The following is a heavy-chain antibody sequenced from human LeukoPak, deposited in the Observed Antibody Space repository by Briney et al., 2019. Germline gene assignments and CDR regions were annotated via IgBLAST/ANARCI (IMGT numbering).Heavy chain of an antibody. V-gene: IGHV3-21*01. D-gene: IGHD6-19*01. CDR2: ISSSSSYI. CDR1: GFTFSSYS. CDR3: ASSVAEHRNWFDP. J-gene: IGHJ5*02. Sequence: GGSLRLSCAASGFTFSSYSMNWVRQAPGKGLELVSSISSSSSYIYYADSVKGRFTISRDNAKNSLYLQMNSLRAEDTAVYYCASSVAEHRNWFDPWGQGTLVTVSS.